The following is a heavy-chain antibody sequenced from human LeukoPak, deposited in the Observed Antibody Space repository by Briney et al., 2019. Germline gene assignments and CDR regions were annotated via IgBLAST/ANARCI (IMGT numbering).Heavy chain of an antibody. Sequence: GGSLRLSCAASGFTFSSYWMSWVRQTPQKGLEWVASIKVDGSEKFYVDSVKGRFTISRDNAQGSLSLQMNSLRVEDTAIYYCVRWRWLQSEFDYWGQGTLVTV. CDR1: GFTFSSYW. V-gene: IGHV3-7*01. D-gene: IGHD5-24*01. CDR2: IKVDGSEK. J-gene: IGHJ4*02. CDR3: VRWRWLQSEFDY.